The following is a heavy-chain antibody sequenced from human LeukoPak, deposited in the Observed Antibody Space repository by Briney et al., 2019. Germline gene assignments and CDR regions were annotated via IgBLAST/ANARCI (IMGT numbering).Heavy chain of an antibody. CDR3: ARRRDFWSGYYPVYYMDV. CDR1: GYSFTSYW. CDR2: IYPGDSDT. V-gene: IGHV5-51*01. J-gene: IGHJ6*03. Sequence: GESLKISCKGSGYSFTSYWIGWVRQLPGKGLEWMGIIYPGDSDTRYSPSFQGQVTISADKSISTAYLQWSSLKASDTAMYYCARRRDFWSGYYPVYYMDVWGKGTTVTVSS. D-gene: IGHD3-3*01.